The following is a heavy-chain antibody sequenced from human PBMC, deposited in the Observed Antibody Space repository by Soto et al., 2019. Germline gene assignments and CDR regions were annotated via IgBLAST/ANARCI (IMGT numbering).Heavy chain of an antibody. CDR3: AGGKKIWGGYYKFYYYYGMDV. CDR1: GYTFTSYD. Sequence: GASVKVSCKASGYTFTSYDINWVRQATGQGLEWMGWMNPNSGNTGYAQKFQGRVTMTRNTSISTAYMELSSLRSEDTAVYYCAGGKKIWGGYYKFYYYYGMDVWGQGTTVTVSS. CDR2: MNPNSGNT. J-gene: IGHJ6*02. D-gene: IGHD3-3*01. V-gene: IGHV1-8*01.